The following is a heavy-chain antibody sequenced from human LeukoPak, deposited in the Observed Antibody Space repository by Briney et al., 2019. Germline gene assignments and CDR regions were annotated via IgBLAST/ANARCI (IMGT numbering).Heavy chain of an antibody. Sequence: SETLSLTCTVSGGSISSYYWSWIRQPPGKGLEWSGYIYNSGRTNYNPSLKSRVTISVDPSKNQFSLKLSSVTAADTAVYYCARDSSQEGFDYWGQGTLVTVSS. D-gene: IGHD6-6*01. V-gene: IGHV4-59*01. CDR3: ARDSSQEGFDY. J-gene: IGHJ4*02. CDR1: GGSISSYY. CDR2: IYNSGRT.